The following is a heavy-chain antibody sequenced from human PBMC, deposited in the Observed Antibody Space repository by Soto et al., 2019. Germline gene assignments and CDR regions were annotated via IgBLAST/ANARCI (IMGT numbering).Heavy chain of an antibody. CDR3: ARTRYSSSWYYYYGMDV. CDR1: GGSFSGYY. Sequence: SETLSLTCAVYGGSFSGYYWSWIRQPPGKGLEWIGEINHSGSTNYNPSLKSRVTISVDTSKNQFSLKLSSVTAADTAVYYCARTRYSSSWYYYYGMDVWGQGTTVTVSS. D-gene: IGHD6-13*01. V-gene: IGHV4-34*01. J-gene: IGHJ6*02. CDR2: INHSGST.